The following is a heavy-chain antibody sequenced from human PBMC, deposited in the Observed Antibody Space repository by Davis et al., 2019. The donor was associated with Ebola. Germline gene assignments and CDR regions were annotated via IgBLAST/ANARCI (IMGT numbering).Heavy chain of an antibody. J-gene: IGHJ4*02. D-gene: IGHD3-22*01. CDR2: INPSGGST. CDR1: GYTFTLYY. V-gene: IGHV1-46*01. CDR3: ARDRYSDGSGYFFEQSH. Sequence: ASVKVSCKASGYTFTLYYIHWVRQAPGQGLEWMGIINPSGGSTNYAQKFQGRVTMTRDTPTSTVYMELSSLRSEDTAVYYCARDRYSDGSGYFFEQSHWGQGTLVTVSS.